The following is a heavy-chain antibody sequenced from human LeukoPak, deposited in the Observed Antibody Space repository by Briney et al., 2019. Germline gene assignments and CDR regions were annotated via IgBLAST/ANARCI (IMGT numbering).Heavy chain of an antibody. CDR3: AKSSAEVVTIAPFDY. CDR2: ISWNSGSI. D-gene: IGHD3-22*01. Sequence: SLRLSCAASGFTFDDYAMHWVRQAPGKGLEWVSGISWNSGSIGYADSVKGRFTISRDNAKNSLYLQMNSLRAEDTALYYCAKSSAEVVTIAPFDYWGQGTLVTVSS. CDR1: GFTFDDYA. J-gene: IGHJ4*02. V-gene: IGHV3-9*01.